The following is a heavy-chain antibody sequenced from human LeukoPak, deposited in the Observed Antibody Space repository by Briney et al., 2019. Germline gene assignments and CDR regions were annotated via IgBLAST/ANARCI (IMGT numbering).Heavy chain of an antibody. CDR3: ARDDYYYDSSGYYYVGRGDY. D-gene: IGHD3-22*01. Sequence: GRSLRLSCAASGFTFSSYAMHWVRQAPGKGLEWVAVISYDGSNKYYADSVKGRFTISRDNSKNTLYLQMNSLRAEDTAVYYCARDDYYYDSSGYYYVGRGDYWGQGTLVTVSS. J-gene: IGHJ4*02. V-gene: IGHV3-30*04. CDR1: GFTFSSYA. CDR2: ISYDGSNK.